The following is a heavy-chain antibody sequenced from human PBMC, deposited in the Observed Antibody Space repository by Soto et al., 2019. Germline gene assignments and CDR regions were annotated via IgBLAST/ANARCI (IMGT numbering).Heavy chain of an antibody. D-gene: IGHD6-13*01. V-gene: IGHV4-4*02. J-gene: IGHJ4*02. CDR2: IYHSGST. Sequence: SETLSLTCAVSGGSISSSNWWSWVRQPPGKGLEWIGEIYHSGSTNYNPSLKSRVTISVDKSKNQFSLKLSSVTAADTAVYYCARVRAYSSSWYDYWGQGTLVTVS. CDR3: ARVRAYSSSWYDY. CDR1: GGSISSSNW.